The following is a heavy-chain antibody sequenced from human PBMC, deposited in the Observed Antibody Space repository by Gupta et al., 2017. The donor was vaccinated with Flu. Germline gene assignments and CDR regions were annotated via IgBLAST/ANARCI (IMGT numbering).Heavy chain of an antibody. CDR2: INPNSGGT. CDR3: ARVVYYYDSSGYPGNFDY. V-gene: IGHV1-2*02. D-gene: IGHD3-22*01. Sequence: CKASGYTFTGYYMHWVRQAPGQGLEWMGWINPNSGGTNYAQKFQGRVTMTRDTSISTAYMELSRLRSDDTAVYYCARVVYYYDSSGYPGNFDYWGQGTLVTVSS. J-gene: IGHJ4*02. CDR1: GYTFTGYY.